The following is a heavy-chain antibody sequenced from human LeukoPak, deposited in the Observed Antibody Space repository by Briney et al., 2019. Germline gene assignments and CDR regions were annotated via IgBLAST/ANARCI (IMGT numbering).Heavy chain of an antibody. D-gene: IGHD3-9*01. CDR3: ARHRSYDILTGYYPGSAFDI. V-gene: IGHV1-69*13. Sequence: ASVKVSCKASGGTFSSYAISWVRQAPGQGLEWMGGIIPILGTANYAQKFQGRVTITADESTSTAYMELRSLRSDDTAVYYCARHRSYDILTGYYPGSAFDIWGQGTMVTVSS. J-gene: IGHJ3*02. CDR2: IIPILGTA. CDR1: GGTFSSYA.